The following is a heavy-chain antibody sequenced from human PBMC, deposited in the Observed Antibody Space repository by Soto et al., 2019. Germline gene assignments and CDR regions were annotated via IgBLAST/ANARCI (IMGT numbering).Heavy chain of an antibody. D-gene: IGHD3-10*01. CDR1: SVSIAGTRW. V-gene: IGHV4-4*02. CDR3: ASSPGSWRLDF. J-gene: IGHJ4*02. CDR2: IHHTGLT. Sequence: QVQLQESGPGLVEPSGTLSLTCVVSSVSIAGTRWWNWVRQPPGKGLEWIGEIHHTGLTNHNPSIKSRVTVSVDKSKNQFSLKLTSVTAADTAVYYWASSPGSWRLDFWGQGTLVTVSS.